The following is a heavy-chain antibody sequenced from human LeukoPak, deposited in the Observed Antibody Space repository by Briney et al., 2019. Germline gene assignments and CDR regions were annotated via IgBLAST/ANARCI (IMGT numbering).Heavy chain of an antibody. CDR2: INPNSGGT. D-gene: IGHD5-18*01. CDR3: ARRCSYAYGYLDY. J-gene: IGHJ4*02. CDR1: GYTFTDYY. V-gene: IGHV1-2*02. Sequence: ASVKVSCKASGYTFTDYYMHWVRQAPGQGPEWMGWINPNSGGTNYAQKFQGRVTMTRDTSISTAYMELNSLKSDDTAVYYCARRCSYAYGYLDYWGQGTLVTVSS.